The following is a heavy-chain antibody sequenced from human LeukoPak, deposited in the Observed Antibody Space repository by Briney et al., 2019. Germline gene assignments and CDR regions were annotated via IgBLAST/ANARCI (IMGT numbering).Heavy chain of an antibody. CDR1: GYTFTSNY. CDR2: ISPSGGST. D-gene: IGHD6-19*01. J-gene: IGHJ4*02. V-gene: IGHV1-46*01. Sequence: ASVKVSCKAFGYTFTSNYMHWVRQAPGQGPEWMGVISPSGGSTTYAQKFQGRVTLTRDMSTSTDYLELSSLRSEDTAVYYCARIGIAVAGEDYWGQGTLVTVSS. CDR3: ARIGIAVAGEDY.